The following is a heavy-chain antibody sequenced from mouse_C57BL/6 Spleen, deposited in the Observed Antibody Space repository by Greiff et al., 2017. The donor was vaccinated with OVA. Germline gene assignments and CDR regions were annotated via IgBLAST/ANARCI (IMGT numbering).Heavy chain of an antibody. D-gene: IGHD2-2*01. CDR2: IDPSDSYT. CDR1: GYTFTSYW. Sequence: QQPGAELVRPGTSVKLSCKASGYTFTSYWMHWVKQRPGQGLEWIGVIDPSDSYTNYNQKFKGKATLTVDTSSSTAYMQLSSLTSEDSAVYYCARSSMVTYAMDYWGQGTSVTVSS. CDR3: ARSSMVTYAMDY. V-gene: IGHV1-59*01. J-gene: IGHJ4*01.